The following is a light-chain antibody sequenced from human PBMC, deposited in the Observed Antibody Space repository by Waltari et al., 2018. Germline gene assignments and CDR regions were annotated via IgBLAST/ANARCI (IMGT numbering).Light chain of an antibody. V-gene: IGKV1-5*03. CDR1: QSIGSW. CDR3: QQYNTFPLT. J-gene: IGKJ4*01. CDR2: KAS. Sequence: DIQMTQSPSTLSASVGDRVTITCRASQSIGSWLAWYQQKPGKAPKLLIYKASSLESGVPSRFSGTESGTEFTLPITSLQPDDFATYYCQQYNTFPLTFGGGTKVDI.